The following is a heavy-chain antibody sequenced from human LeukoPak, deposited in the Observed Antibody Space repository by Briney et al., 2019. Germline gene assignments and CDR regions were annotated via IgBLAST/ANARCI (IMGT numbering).Heavy chain of an antibody. Sequence: PGGSLRRSCAASGFTFSSYARSWLRQAPGKGLEWVLAISGSGGSTYYADSVKGRFTISRDNSKSTLFLQMNSLRAEDTAVYYCAKDPRVGSRVATPRHWGQGTLVTVSS. D-gene: IGHD5-24*01. V-gene: IGHV3-23*01. J-gene: IGHJ4*02. CDR1: GFTFSSYA. CDR3: AKDPRVGSRVATPRH. CDR2: ISGSGGST.